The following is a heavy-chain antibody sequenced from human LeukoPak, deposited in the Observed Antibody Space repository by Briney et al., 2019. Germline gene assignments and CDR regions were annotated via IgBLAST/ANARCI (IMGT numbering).Heavy chain of an antibody. D-gene: IGHD3-3*01. V-gene: IGHV4-61*02. Sequence: SQTLSLTCTVSGGSISSGCYYWSWIRQPAGKGLEWIGRIYTSGSTNYNPSLKSRVTISVDTSKNQFSLKLSSVTAADTAVYYCARANFWSGYMDDAFDIWGQGTMVTVSS. CDR2: IYTSGST. CDR1: GGSISSGCYY. J-gene: IGHJ3*02. CDR3: ARANFWSGYMDDAFDI.